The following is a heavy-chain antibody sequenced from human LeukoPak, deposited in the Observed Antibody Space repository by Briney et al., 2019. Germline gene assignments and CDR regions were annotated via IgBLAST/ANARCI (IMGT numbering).Heavy chain of an antibody. Sequence: GGSLRLSCEASGFSFSDYYMSWIRQAPGKGLEWISFIDYSGTTIYYADSVKGRFTVSRDNAKDSVFLQVNSLRAEDTAVYYCARDNYFSDSSGYFYLDYWGQGTLVTVSS. V-gene: IGHV3-11*04. J-gene: IGHJ4*02. D-gene: IGHD3-22*01. CDR3: ARDNYFSDSSGYFYLDY. CDR1: GFSFSDYY. CDR2: IDYSGTTI.